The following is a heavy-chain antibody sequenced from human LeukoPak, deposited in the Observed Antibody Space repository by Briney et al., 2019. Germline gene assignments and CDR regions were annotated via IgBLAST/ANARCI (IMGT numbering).Heavy chain of an antibody. CDR2: IKQDGSEK. CDR3: AREGPTYYDFWSGSIPWFDP. CDR1: GFTFSSYW. D-gene: IGHD3-3*01. J-gene: IGHJ5*02. Sequence: GGSLRLSCAASGFTFSSYWMSWVRQAPGKGLEWVANIKQDGSEKYYVDSVKGRFTISRDNAKNSLYLQMNSLRAEDTAVYYCAREGPTYYDFWSGSIPWFDPWGQGTLVTVSS. V-gene: IGHV3-7*01.